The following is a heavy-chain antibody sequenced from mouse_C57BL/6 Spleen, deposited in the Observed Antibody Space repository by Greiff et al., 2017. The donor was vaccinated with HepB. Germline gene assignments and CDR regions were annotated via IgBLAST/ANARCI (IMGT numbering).Heavy chain of an antibody. Sequence: QVQLQQPGAELVRPGTSVKLSCKASGYTFTSYWMHWVKQRPGQGLEWIGVIDPSDSYTNYNQKFKGKATLTVDTSSSTAYMQLSSLTSEDSAVYYCARVARSYMDYWGQGTSVTVSS. CDR2: IDPSDSYT. V-gene: IGHV1-59*01. CDR1: GYTFTSYW. D-gene: IGHD1-1*01. CDR3: ARVARSYMDY. J-gene: IGHJ4*01.